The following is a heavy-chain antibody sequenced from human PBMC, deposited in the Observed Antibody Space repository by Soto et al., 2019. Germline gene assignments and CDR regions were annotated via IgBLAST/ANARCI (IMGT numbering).Heavy chain of an antibody. CDR1: GLSFSGYY. CDR3: ARGNTVVVPAARPPAFDY. Sequence: SETLSLTCTVYGLSFSGYYWSWIRQPPGKGLEWIGEINHSGSTNYNPSLKSRVTISVDTSKNQFSLKLSSVTAADTAVYYCARGNTVVVPAARPPAFDYWGQGTLVTVSS. CDR2: INHSGST. V-gene: IGHV4-34*01. D-gene: IGHD2-2*01. J-gene: IGHJ4*02.